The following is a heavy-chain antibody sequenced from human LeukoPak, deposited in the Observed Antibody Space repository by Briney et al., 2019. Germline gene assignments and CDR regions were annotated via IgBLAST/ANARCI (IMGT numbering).Heavy chain of an antibody. J-gene: IGHJ3*02. D-gene: IGHD1-26*01. CDR1: GFTFSDYY. CDR3: ARDGKLVGATISYAFDI. Sequence: GGPLRLSCAASGFTFSDYYMSWIRQAPGKGLEWVSYISSSGSTISYADSVKGRFTISRDNAKNSLYLQMNSLRDEDTAVYYCARDGKLVGATISYAFDIWGQGTMVTVSS. V-gene: IGHV3-11*01. CDR2: ISSSGSTI.